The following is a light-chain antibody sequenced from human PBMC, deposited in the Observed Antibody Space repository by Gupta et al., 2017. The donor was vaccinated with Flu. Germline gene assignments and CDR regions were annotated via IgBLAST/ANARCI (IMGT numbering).Light chain of an antibody. Sequence: EIVLTPSPATLSLSPGERATLSCRASQSVSSYLAWYQQKPGQAPRLLIYDAANRATGSPARCSGSGSGTDVTLTISSLGPEDFAVYYCQQRSNWPGTFGRGTKLEIK. CDR1: QSVSSY. J-gene: IGKJ2*01. CDR2: DAA. V-gene: IGKV3-11*01. CDR3: QQRSNWPGT.